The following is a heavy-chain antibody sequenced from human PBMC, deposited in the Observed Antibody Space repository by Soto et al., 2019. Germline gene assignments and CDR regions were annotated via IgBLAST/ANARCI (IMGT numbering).Heavy chain of an antibody. J-gene: IGHJ4*02. CDR1: GGSISSSSYY. D-gene: IGHD2-2*01. V-gene: IGHV4-39*01. Sequence: QLQLQESGPGLVKPSETLSLTCTVSGGSISSSSYYWGWIRQPPGKGLEWIGSIYYSGSTYYNPSLKSRVTLSVDTSKNQFSLKLSSVTAADTAVYYCARQAGGIGYCSSTSCPINFDYWGQGTLVTVSS. CDR3: ARQAGGIGYCSSTSCPINFDY. CDR2: IYYSGST.